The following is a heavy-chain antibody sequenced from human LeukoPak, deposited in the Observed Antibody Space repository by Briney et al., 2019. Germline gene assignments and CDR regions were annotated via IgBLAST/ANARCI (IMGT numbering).Heavy chain of an antibody. J-gene: IGHJ6*03. Sequence: ASVKVSCKASGYTFTSYGISWVRQAPGQGLEWMGWISAYNGNTNYAQKLQGRVTMTTDTSTSTAYMELRSLRSDDTAVYYCARGRCITIFGVLWSDYYMDVWGKGTTVTVSS. D-gene: IGHD3-3*01. CDR3: ARGRCITIFGVLWSDYYMDV. CDR2: ISAYNGNT. CDR1: GYTFTSYG. V-gene: IGHV1-18*01.